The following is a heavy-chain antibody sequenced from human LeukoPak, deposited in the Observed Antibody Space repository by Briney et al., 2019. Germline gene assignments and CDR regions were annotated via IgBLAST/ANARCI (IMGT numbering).Heavy chain of an antibody. CDR3: ARGQYTYGYGYFDY. Sequence: PGGSLRLSCAASGFTFSSYWMSWVRQAPGKGLEWVANIKQDGSEKYYVDSVKGRFTISRDNATNSLYLQMNSLRADDTAVYYCARGQYTYGYGYFDYWGQGTLVTVSS. CDR1: GFTFSSYW. J-gene: IGHJ4*02. V-gene: IGHV3-7*01. D-gene: IGHD5-18*01. CDR2: IKQDGSEK.